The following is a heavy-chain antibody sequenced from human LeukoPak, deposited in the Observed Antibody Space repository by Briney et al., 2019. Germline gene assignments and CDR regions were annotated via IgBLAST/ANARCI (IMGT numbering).Heavy chain of an antibody. D-gene: IGHD3-10*01. Sequence: SETLSLTCAVYGGSFSGYYWSWIRRPPGKGLEWIGEINHSGSTNYNPSLKSRVTISVDTSKNQFSLKLSSVTAADTAVYYCARYAGTGDYWGQGTLATVSS. CDR3: ARYAGTGDY. CDR2: INHSGST. J-gene: IGHJ4*02. CDR1: GGSFSGYY. V-gene: IGHV4-34*01.